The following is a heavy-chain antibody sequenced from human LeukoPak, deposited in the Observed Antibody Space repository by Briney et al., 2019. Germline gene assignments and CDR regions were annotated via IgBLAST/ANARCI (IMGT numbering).Heavy chain of an antibody. V-gene: IGHV4-61*03. D-gene: IGHD3-16*01. CDR2: IYYSGST. CDR3: ARRSVGGGERFDY. J-gene: IGHJ4*02. Sequence: SETLSLTCTVSGGSVSSGSYYWTWIRQPPGKGLEWIGYIYYSGSTNYNPSLKSRVTISLDTSKNHFPLKLSPMTAADTAVYYCARRSVGGGERFDYWGQGILVTVSS. CDR1: GGSVSSGSYY.